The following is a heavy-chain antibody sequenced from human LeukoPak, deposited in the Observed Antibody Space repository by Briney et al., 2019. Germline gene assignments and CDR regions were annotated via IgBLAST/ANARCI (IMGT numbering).Heavy chain of an antibody. Sequence: SETLSLTCTVSGGSILDSTYYWAWIRQPPGKGLEWIATIFYSGNTHYNPSLKSRVTMSVDTVKNQFSLNLNSVTAADTAVYYCARQSSGYYYGWFDPWGQGTLVTVPS. CDR3: ARQSSGYYYGWFDP. V-gene: IGHV4-39*01. D-gene: IGHD3-22*01. CDR2: IFYSGNT. CDR1: GGSILDSTYY. J-gene: IGHJ5*02.